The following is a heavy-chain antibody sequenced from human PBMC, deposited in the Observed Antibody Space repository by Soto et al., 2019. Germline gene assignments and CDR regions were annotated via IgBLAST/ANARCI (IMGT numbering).Heavy chain of an antibody. CDR2: TRNSGGA. Sequence: QVQLQESGPGLVKPSGTLSLTCAVSSGSVFSSNWWSWVRLPPGKGLEWIGETRNSGGANYNPSLKSRVTITVDRSRNHIFLELSSVTAADTAVYYCASHLVMAGTRGFDHWGLGTLVTGSS. D-gene: IGHD6-19*01. J-gene: IGHJ4*02. V-gene: IGHV4-4*02. CDR1: SGSVFSSNW. CDR3: ASHLVMAGTRGFDH.